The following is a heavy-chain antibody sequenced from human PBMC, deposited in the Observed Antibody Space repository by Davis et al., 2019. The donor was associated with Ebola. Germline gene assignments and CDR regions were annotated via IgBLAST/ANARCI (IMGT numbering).Heavy chain of an antibody. Sequence: PSETLSLTCAASGFTFSSYSMNWVRQAPGKGLEWVSYISSSSSTIYYADSVKGRFTISRDNAKNSLYLQMNSLRAEDTAVYYCARATSGYDVNYYYYYGMDVWGQGTTVTVSS. CDR3: ARATSGYDVNYYYYYGMDV. J-gene: IGHJ6*02. D-gene: IGHD5-12*01. CDR1: GFTFSSYS. CDR2: ISSSSSTI. V-gene: IGHV3-48*04.